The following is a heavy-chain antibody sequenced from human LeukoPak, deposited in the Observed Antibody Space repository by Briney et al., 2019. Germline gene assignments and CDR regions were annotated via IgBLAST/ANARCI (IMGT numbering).Heavy chain of an antibody. CDR1: GGSISSGSYY. CDR3: ARFGAVAGWYYYYYMDV. V-gene: IGHV4-61*02. D-gene: IGHD6-19*01. Sequence: PSETLSLTCTVSGGSISSGSYYWSWIRQPAGKGLEWIGRIYTSGSTNYNPSLKSRVTISVDTSKNQFSLKLSSVTAADTAVYYCARFGAVAGWYYYYYMDVWGKGTTVTVSS. CDR2: IYTSGST. J-gene: IGHJ6*03.